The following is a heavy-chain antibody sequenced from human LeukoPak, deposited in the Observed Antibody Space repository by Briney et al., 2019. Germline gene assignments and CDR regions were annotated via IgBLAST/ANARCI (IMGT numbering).Heavy chain of an antibody. CDR3: ARGRGYCSGGSCYSREYFDY. CDR2: INHSGST. V-gene: IGHV4-34*01. D-gene: IGHD2-15*01. CDR1: GGSFSGYY. Sequence: SETLSLICAVYGGSFSGYYWSWIRQPPGKGLEWIGEINHSGSTNYNPSLKSRVTISVDTSKNQFSLKLSSVTAADTAVYYCARGRGYCSGGSCYSREYFDYWGQGTLVTVSS. J-gene: IGHJ4*02.